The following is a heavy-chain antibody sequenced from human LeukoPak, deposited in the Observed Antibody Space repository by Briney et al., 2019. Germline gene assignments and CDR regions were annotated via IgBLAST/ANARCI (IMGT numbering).Heavy chain of an antibody. D-gene: IGHD3-10*01. CDR2: INHSGST. V-gene: IGHV4-34*01. CDR1: GGSFSGYY. CDR3: ARVSRRTYYYGSGSFPAPDYYYYYMDV. Sequence: SETLSLTCAVYGGSFSGYYWSWIRQPPGKGLEWIGEINHSGSTNYNPSLKSRVTISVDTSKNQFSLKLSSVTAADTAVYYCARVSRRTYYYGSGSFPAPDYYYYYMDVWGKGTTVTISS. J-gene: IGHJ6*03.